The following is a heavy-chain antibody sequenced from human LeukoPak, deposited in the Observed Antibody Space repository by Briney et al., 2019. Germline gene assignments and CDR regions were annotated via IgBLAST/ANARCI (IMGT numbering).Heavy chain of an antibody. CDR3: ARCSSSYSFDY. Sequence: PGGSLRLSCAASGFTFSDYYMTWIRQAPGKGLEWVSYISSSGTYTNYADSVKGRFTIPRDNAKNSLYLQMNSLRAEDTAVYYCARCSSSYSFDYWGQGTLVTVSS. J-gene: IGHJ4*02. CDR1: GFTFSDYY. CDR2: ISSSGTYT. D-gene: IGHD6-6*01. V-gene: IGHV3-11*03.